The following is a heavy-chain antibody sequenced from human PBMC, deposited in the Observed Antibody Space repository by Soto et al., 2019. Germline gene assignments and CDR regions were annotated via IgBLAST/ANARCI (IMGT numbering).Heavy chain of an antibody. CDR3: AKDTRIITMVRGVTFDY. CDR2: ISGSGNST. D-gene: IGHD3-10*01. Sequence: GGSLRLSCAASGFTFSSYAMSWVCQAQGKGLEWVSAISGSGNSTYYADSVKGRFTISRDNSKNTLYLQMNSLRAEDTAVYYCAKDTRIITMVRGVTFDYWGQGTLVTVSS. CDR1: GFTFSSYA. J-gene: IGHJ4*02. V-gene: IGHV3-23*01.